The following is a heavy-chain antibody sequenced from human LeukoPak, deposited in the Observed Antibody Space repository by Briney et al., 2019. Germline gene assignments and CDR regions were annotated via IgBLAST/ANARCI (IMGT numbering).Heavy chain of an antibody. V-gene: IGHV4-39*01. J-gene: IGHJ5*02. D-gene: IGHD2-15*01. CDR2: IYYSGGT. CDR1: GGSISSYY. Sequence: SETLSLTCTVSGGSISSYYWGWIRQPPGKGLEWIGSIYYSGGTYYNPSLKSRVTISVDTSKNQFSLKLSSVTAADTAVYYCARHPGWAARGTGNWFDPWGQGTLVTVSS. CDR3: ARHPGWAARGTGNWFDP.